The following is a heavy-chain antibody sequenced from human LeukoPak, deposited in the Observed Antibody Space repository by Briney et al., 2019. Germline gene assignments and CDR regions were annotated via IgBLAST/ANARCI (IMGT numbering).Heavy chain of an antibody. Sequence: PSETLSLTCTVSGGSISSYYWSWIRQPAGKGLEWIGLIYSSGTTNYNPSPKSRVTMSLDTSKSQFSLRLTSVTAADTAVYYCARDGESTYYYYGMDVWGQGTTVTVSS. CDR3: ARDGESTYYYYGMDV. J-gene: IGHJ6*02. V-gene: IGHV4-4*07. D-gene: IGHD3-10*01. CDR2: IYSSGTT. CDR1: GGSISSYY.